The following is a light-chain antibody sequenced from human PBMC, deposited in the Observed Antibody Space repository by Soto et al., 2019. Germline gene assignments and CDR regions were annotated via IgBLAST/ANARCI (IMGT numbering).Light chain of an antibody. CDR2: GAS. V-gene: IGKV3-20*01. J-gene: IGKJ2*01. CDR3: QQYGSALMYT. CDR1: QSVSSSY. Sequence: EIVLTQSPGTLSLSPGERATLSYRASQSVSSSYLAWYQQKPGQALRLLIYGASSRATGIPDRFSGSGSGTDFTLTISRLEPEVFAVYYCQQYGSALMYTFGQGTKLEIK.